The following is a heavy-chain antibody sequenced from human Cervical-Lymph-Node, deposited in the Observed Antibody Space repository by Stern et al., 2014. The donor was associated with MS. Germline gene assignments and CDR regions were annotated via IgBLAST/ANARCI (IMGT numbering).Heavy chain of an antibody. CDR2: IIPIFGTT. V-gene: IGHV1-69*01. CDR3: ARAAVLVAATPRFDY. J-gene: IGHJ4*02. CDR1: GGTFSSYA. Sequence: QVQLVQSGAEVKKPGSSVKVSCKASGGTFSSYAISWVRQAPGQGLEWMGGIIPIFGTTNYAQKFQGRVTITADESKSTAYMELSSLRTEDTAVYYCARAAVLVAATPRFDYWGQGTLVTVSS. D-gene: IGHD2-15*01.